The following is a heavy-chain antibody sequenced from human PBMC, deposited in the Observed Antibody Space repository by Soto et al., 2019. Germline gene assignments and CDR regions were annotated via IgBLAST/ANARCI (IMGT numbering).Heavy chain of an antibody. Sequence: GGSLRLSCAASGFTFSSYVMGWVRQAPGKGLDWVSTISDNVGSTYYADSVKGRFTISRDNSKNTVYLQMNSLRAEDTAVYYCAKIESRFFYDSTGYYPFDYWGQGTLVTVSS. CDR3: AKIESRFFYDSTGYYPFDY. CDR1: GFTFSSYV. CDR2: ISDNVGST. J-gene: IGHJ4*02. D-gene: IGHD3-22*01. V-gene: IGHV3-23*01.